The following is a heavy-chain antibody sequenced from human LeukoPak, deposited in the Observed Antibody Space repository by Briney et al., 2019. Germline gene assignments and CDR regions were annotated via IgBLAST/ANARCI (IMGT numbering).Heavy chain of an antibody. D-gene: IGHD2-15*01. CDR1: GFTFSSYA. CDR2: FSVCVDTT. Sequence: PGGSLRLSCASSGFTFSSYAMSWVRQTPGKGLEWVSPFSVCVDTTYYADFVKGRFTISRDNSKNTLDLQMNSLGDEDTAVYYCAKATLPTGGGARCYYFDNWGQGTLVTVSS. V-gene: IGHV3-23*01. CDR3: AKATLPTGGGARCYYFDN. J-gene: IGHJ4*02.